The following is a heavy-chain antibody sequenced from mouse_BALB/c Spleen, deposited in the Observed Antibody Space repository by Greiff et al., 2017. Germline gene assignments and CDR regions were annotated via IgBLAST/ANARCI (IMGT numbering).Heavy chain of an antibody. CDR3: TLYDGYPSFAY. V-gene: IGHV6-6*02. CDR1: GFTFSSYW. CDR2: IRLKSDNYAT. Sequence: DVKLVESGGGLVQPGGSMKLSCVASGFTFSSYWMSWVRQSPEKGLEWVAEIRLKSDNYATHYAESVKGKFTISRDDSKSRLYLQMNSLRAEDTGIYYCTLYDGYPSFAYWGQGTLVTVSA. D-gene: IGHD2-3*01. J-gene: IGHJ3*01.